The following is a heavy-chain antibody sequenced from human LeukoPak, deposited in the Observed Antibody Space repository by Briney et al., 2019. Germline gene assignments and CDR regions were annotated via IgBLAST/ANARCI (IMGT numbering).Heavy chain of an antibody. J-gene: IGHJ4*02. Sequence: GGSLRLSCAASGFTFSSYAMSWVRQAPGKGLEWVSDISGSGDGTFQADSVKGRFTISRDNSKNMLYLQMNNLRAEDTAVYYCAKGESAAATSRVAYWGQGTLVTVSS. CDR1: GFTFSSYA. D-gene: IGHD6-13*01. CDR3: AKGESAAATSRVAY. CDR2: ISGSGDGT. V-gene: IGHV3-23*01.